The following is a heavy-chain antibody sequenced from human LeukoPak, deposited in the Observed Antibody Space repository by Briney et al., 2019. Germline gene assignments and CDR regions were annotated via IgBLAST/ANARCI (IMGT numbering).Heavy chain of an antibody. CDR1: GGTFSSYA. J-gene: IGHJ4*02. CDR2: IIPIFGTA. V-gene: IGHV1-69*05. D-gene: IGHD5-12*01. Sequence: ASVKVSCKASGGTFSSYAISWVRQAPGQGLEWMGGIIPIFGTASYAQKFQGRVTITTDESTSTAYMELSSLRSEDTAVYYCARSGYSGYDYRGPFDYWGQGTLVTVSS. CDR3: ARSGYSGYDYRGPFDY.